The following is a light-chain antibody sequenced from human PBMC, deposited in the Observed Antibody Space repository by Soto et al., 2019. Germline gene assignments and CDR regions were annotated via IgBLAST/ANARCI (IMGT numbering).Light chain of an antibody. V-gene: IGKV3-15*01. CDR1: QSITTN. Sequence: EIVMTQSPATLSVSPGERATLSCRASQSITTNLAWYQQKPGQAPRLVIYGASTRATGIPARFSGSGSGTDFTLTISSLRSEDFAVYYCQHYHNWPPWTFGQGTKVEIK. CDR2: GAS. CDR3: QHYHNWPPWT. J-gene: IGKJ1*01.